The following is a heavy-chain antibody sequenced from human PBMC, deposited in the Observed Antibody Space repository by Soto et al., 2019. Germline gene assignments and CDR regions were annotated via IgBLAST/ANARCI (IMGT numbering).Heavy chain of an antibody. J-gene: IGHJ4*02. CDR3: ARGRTVRDHDDFDL. CDR2: MSYDGNSK. CDR1: GFTSSSYS. V-gene: IGHV3-30-3*01. Sequence: QVQLVESGGCVVQPGRSLRLSCAASGFTSSSYSMHWVRQAPGKGLEWVAAMSYDGNSKYFAESVKGRFTISRDNSKNTSSLQMNSLGAEDSGVYYCARGRTVRDHDDFDLWGQGTLVTVSS. D-gene: IGHD2-21*01.